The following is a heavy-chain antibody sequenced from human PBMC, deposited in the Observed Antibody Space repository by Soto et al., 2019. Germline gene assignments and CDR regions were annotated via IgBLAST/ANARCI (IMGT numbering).Heavy chain of an antibody. CDR1: GFTFSSYA. Sequence: QVQLVESGGGVVQPGRSLRLSCAASGFTFSSYAMHWVRQAPGKGLEWVAVISYDGSNKYYADSVKGRFTISRDNSKNTLYLQMDSLRAEHTAVYYCASGGAVAGTKLRAFDYWGQGTLVTVSS. CDR2: ISYDGSNK. CDR3: ASGGAVAGTKLRAFDY. D-gene: IGHD6-19*01. J-gene: IGHJ4*02. V-gene: IGHV3-30-3*01.